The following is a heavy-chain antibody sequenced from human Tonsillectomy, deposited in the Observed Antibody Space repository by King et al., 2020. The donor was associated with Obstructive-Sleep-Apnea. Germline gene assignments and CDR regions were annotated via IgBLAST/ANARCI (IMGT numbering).Heavy chain of an antibody. CDR2: INSDGSST. V-gene: IGHV3-74*01. D-gene: IGHD3-16*01. CDR3: ARGGRGDDY. J-gene: IGHJ4*02. CDR1: GFTFSSYW. Sequence: VQLVESGGGLVQPGGSLRLSCAASGFTFSSYWMHWVRQAPGKGLVWVSLINSDGSSTTYADSVKGRFTISRDNATNTLYLKRNSVRAEDTAVYYCARGGRGDDYWGQGTLVTVSS.